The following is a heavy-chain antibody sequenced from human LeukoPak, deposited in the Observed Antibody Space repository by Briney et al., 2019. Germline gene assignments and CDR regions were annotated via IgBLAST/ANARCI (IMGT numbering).Heavy chain of an antibody. D-gene: IGHD5-18*01. CDR3: AKDRRGYTYNFDY. CDR1: GFTFSSYG. J-gene: IGHJ4*02. V-gene: IGHV3-30*18. Sequence: GGSLRLSCAASGFTFSSYGMHWVRQAPGKGLEWVAVISNDGSNKYYADSVRGRFTVSRDNSKNTLYLQMNSLRAEDTAVFYCAKDRRGYTYNFDYWGQGTLVTVSS. CDR2: ISNDGSNK.